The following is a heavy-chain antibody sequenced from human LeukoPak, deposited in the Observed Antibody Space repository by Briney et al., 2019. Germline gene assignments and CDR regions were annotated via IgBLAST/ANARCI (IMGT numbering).Heavy chain of an antibody. CDR2: IDSNSNYM. CDR3: ARDFHGWSRDF. CDR1: GFTFGSYS. Sequence: GGSLRLSCAASGFTFGSYSMTWVRQAPGKGLEWVSLIDSNSNYMNYADSVKGRFTVSRDNAKKSLYLQMNSLRAEDTAVYYCARDFHGWSRDFWGQGTLVTVSS. J-gene: IGHJ4*02. D-gene: IGHD6-19*01. V-gene: IGHV3-21*01.